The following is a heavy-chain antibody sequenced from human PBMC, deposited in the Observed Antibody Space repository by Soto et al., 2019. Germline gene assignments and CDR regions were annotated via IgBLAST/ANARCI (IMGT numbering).Heavy chain of an antibody. CDR3: ARDPPTIASAGREDY. D-gene: IGHD6-13*01. CDR2: INPSGGST. CDR1: GYTFTSYY. Sequence: ASVKVSCKASGYTFTSYYMHWVRQAPGQGLEWMGIINPSGGSTSYAQKFQGRVTMTRDTSTSTVYMELSSLRSEDTAVYYCARDPPTIASAGREDYWGQGTLVTVSS. V-gene: IGHV1-46*01. J-gene: IGHJ4*02.